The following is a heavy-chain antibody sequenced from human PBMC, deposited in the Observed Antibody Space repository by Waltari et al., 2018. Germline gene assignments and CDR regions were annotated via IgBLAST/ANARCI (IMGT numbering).Heavy chain of an antibody. J-gene: IGHJ4*02. CDR3: ARVRVGGSYDY. Sequence: EVQLVESGGGLVQPGRSLRLSCAASGFTFDDYAMHWVRQAPGKGLAWVSGISWNSGSIGYADSVKGRFTISRDNAKNSLYLQMNSLRAEDMALYYCARVRVGGSYDYWGQGTLVTVSS. D-gene: IGHD2-15*01. V-gene: IGHV3-9*03. CDR2: ISWNSGSI. CDR1: GFTFDDYA.